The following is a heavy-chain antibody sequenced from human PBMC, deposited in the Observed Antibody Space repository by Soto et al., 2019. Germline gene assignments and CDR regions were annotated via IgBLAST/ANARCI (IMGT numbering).Heavy chain of an antibody. J-gene: IGHJ5*02. CDR2: ISAYNGNT. V-gene: IGHV1-18*04. Sequence: QVQLVQSGAEVKKPGASVKVSCKASGYTFTSYGTSWVRQAPGQGLEWMGWISAYNGNTNYAQKLQGRVTMTTDTSTSTAYMELRSLRSDDTAVYYCARDTADIVVVPAAICGESCWFDPWGQGTLVTVSS. D-gene: IGHD2-2*01. CDR1: GYTFTSYG. CDR3: ARDTADIVVVPAAICGESCWFDP.